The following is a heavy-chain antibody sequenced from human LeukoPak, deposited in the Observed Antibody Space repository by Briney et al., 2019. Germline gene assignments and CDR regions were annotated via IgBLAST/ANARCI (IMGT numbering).Heavy chain of an antibody. Sequence: GGSLRLSCAASGFTFSNFAMTWVRQAPGKGLEWVSSISGSGGSRYYVDSVKGRFTISRDKSKNTLYLQMNNLRAEDTAVYYCAKGVDASGIYYYFYMDVWGKETTVSVSS. CDR2: ISGSGGSR. J-gene: IGHJ6*03. CDR1: GFTFSNFA. D-gene: IGHD3-16*01. V-gene: IGHV3-23*01. CDR3: AKGVDASGIYYYFYMDV.